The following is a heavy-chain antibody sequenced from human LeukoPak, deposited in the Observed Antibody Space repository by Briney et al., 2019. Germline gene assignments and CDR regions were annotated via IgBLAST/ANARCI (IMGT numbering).Heavy chain of an antibody. V-gene: IGHV3-30*02. J-gene: IGHJ6*03. Sequence: QPGGSLRLSCAASGFTFSSHGMHWVRQAPGKGLEWVAFIRYDGSNKYYADSVKGRFTISRDNSKNTLYLQMNSLKTEDTAVYYCTTGVVLAANFYYYYMDVWGKGTTVTVSS. D-gene: IGHD2-2*01. CDR2: IRYDGSNK. CDR1: GFTFSSHG. CDR3: TTGVVLAANFYYYYMDV.